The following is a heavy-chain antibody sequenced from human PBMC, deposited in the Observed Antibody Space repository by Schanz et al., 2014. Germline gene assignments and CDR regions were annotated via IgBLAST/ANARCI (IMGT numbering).Heavy chain of an antibody. CDR2: ISYSGRT. CDR3: AKTSVLYPWGYFDY. Sequence: QVQLQESGPGLVEPSQTLSLTCTVSGASISSRDFYWSWIRQFPGKGLEWIGYISYSGRTYYSPSLKSRLTMSVDPSKNQFSLKLSSVTAADTAVYYCAKTSVLYPWGYFDYWGQGTLVTVSS. J-gene: IGHJ4*02. V-gene: IGHV4-30-4*08. CDR1: GASISSRDFY. D-gene: IGHD2-8*01.